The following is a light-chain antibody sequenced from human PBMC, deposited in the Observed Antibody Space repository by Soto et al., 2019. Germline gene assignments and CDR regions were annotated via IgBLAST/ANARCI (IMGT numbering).Light chain of an antibody. CDR1: SSDVGGYDY. CDR3: SSYTGGNPSWV. V-gene: IGLV2-8*01. CDR2: EVT. Sequence: QSVLTQPPSASGSPGQSVTISCTGTSSDVGGYDYVSWYQQHPGKAPKLMIYEVTIRPSGVSDRFSGSKSGNTASLTVSGLQAEDEADYYCSSYTGGNPSWVFGPGTKVTVL. J-gene: IGLJ1*01.